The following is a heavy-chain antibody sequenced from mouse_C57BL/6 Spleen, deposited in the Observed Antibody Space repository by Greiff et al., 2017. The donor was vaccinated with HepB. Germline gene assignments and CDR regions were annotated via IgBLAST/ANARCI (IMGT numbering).Heavy chain of an antibody. CDR3: ARNEGYDYDGAMDY. J-gene: IGHJ4*01. CDR2: IWSGGST. CDR1: GFSLTSYG. D-gene: IGHD2-4*01. Sequence: VQVVESGPGLVQPSQSLSITCTVSGFSLTSYGVHWVRQSPGKGLEWLGVIWSGGSTDYNAAFISRLSISKDNSKSQVFFKMNSLQADDTAIYYCARNEGYDYDGAMDYWGQGTSVTVSS. V-gene: IGHV2-2*01.